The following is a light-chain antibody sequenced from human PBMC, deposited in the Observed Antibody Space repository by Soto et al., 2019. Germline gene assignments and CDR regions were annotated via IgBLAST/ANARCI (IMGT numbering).Light chain of an antibody. Sequence: QSVLTQPPSVSGAPGQRVTISCTGSSSNIGAGYDVHWYQQLPGTAPKLLIYGNSNRPSGVPDRFSGSKSGTSASLAITGLRADDDADYYCHSYDSSLSGWVFGGGTKLTVL. J-gene: IGLJ3*02. CDR1: SSNIGAGYD. CDR3: HSYDSSLSGWV. V-gene: IGLV1-40*01. CDR2: GNS.